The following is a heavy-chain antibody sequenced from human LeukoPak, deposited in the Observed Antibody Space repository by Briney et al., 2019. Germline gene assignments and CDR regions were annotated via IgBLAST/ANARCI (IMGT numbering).Heavy chain of an antibody. J-gene: IGHJ4*02. Sequence: GASVTVSCKASGYTFTGYYMHWVRQAPGQGLEWMGWINPNSGGTNYAQKFQGRVTMTRDTSISTAYMELSRLRSDDTAVYYCARPQGVIVANFDYWGQGTLVTVSS. D-gene: IGHD3-22*01. CDR1: GYTFTGYY. V-gene: IGHV1-2*02. CDR3: ARPQGVIVANFDY. CDR2: INPNSGGT.